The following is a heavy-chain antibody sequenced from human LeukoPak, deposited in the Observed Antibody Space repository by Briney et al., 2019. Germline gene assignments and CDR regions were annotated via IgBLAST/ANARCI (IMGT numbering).Heavy chain of an antibody. J-gene: IGHJ4*02. V-gene: IGHV4-39*07. CDR3: ARDPDYYDSSGYNY. Sequence: SETLSLTCTVSGGSISSSSYYWGWIRQPPGKGLEWIGSIYYSGSTYYNPSLKSRVTISVDMSKNQFSLKLSSVTAADTAVYYCARDPDYYDSSGYNYWGQGTLVTVSS. CDR2: IYYSGST. D-gene: IGHD3-22*01. CDR1: GGSISSSSYY.